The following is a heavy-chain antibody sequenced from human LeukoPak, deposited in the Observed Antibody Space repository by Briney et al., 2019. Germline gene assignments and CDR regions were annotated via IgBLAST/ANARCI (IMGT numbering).Heavy chain of an antibody. J-gene: IGHJ6*03. V-gene: IGHV1-69*13. CDR2: IIPMFGTA. CDR3: ARPNGPLRDITMVRGYYYYMDV. CDR1: GGTFDMYA. D-gene: IGHD3-10*01. Sequence: ASVKVSCKGFGGTFDMYAISWVRQAPRQGLEWMGGIIPMFGTANYAQKFQGRVTITADESTRTAYMELSSLRSEDTAVYYCARPNGPLRDITMVRGYYYYMDVWGKGTTVTVPS.